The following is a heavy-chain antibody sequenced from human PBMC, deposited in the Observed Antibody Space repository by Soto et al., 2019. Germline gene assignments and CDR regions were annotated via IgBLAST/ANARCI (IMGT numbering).Heavy chain of an antibody. J-gene: IGHJ2*01. D-gene: IGHD3-10*01. V-gene: IGHV4-31*03. Sequence: QVQLQESGPGLVKPSQTLSLTCTVSGGSISSGGYYWSWIRQHPGKGLEWIGYIYYSGSTYYNPSLKSRVTISVDTSKNQFSLKLSSVTAADTAVYYCARGSYITMVRGDWYFDLWGRGTLLTVSS. CDR1: GGSISSGGYY. CDR2: IYYSGST. CDR3: ARGSYITMVRGDWYFDL.